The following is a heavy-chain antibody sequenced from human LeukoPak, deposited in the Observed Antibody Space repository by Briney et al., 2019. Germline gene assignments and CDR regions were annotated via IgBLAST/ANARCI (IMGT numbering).Heavy chain of an antibody. Sequence: PGGSLRLSCAASGLTFTSYAMGWVSQAPGKGLEWVSTISASGASTYYADSVKGRFTISRDESKNTLYLQMNSLRADDTAVYYCAKSSREGSYADFWGQGTLVTVSS. CDR2: ISASGAST. V-gene: IGHV3-23*01. CDR3: AKSSREGSYADF. J-gene: IGHJ4*02. D-gene: IGHD1-26*01. CDR1: GLTFTSYA.